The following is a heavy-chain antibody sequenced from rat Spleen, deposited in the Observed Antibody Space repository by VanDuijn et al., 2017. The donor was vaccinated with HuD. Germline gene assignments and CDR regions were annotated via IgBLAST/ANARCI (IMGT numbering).Heavy chain of an antibody. D-gene: IGHD4-2*01. Sequence: VQLVESGGGLVQPGKSLKLSCSASGFTFSSYGMHWISQAPGKGLYWVAYISSSSGTVYADAVKGRFTISRDNAKNTLYLQLNSLKSEDTAIYYCARDWRGYFDYWGQGVMVTVSS. V-gene: IGHV5-62*01. J-gene: IGHJ2*01. CDR2: ISSSSGT. CDR3: ARDWRGYFDY. CDR1: GFTFSSYG.